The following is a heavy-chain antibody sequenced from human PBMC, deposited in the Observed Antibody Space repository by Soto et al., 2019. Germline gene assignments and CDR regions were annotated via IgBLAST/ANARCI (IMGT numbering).Heavy chain of an antibody. CDR1: GFTFSSYA. V-gene: IGHV3-23*01. CDR2: ISGSGVST. J-gene: IGHJ4*02. D-gene: IGHD1-26*01. CDR3: AKEGGLSGSYYISSSYYFDY. Sequence: GGSLRLSCAASGFTFSSYAMNWVRQAPGKGLEWVSGISGSGVSTYYADSVKGRFTISRDNSKNTLYLQMNSLRAEDTSVYYCAKEGGLSGSYYISSSYYFDYWGQGTLVTVSS.